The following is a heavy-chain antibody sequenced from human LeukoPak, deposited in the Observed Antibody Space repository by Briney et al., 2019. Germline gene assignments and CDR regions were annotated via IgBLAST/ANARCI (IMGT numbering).Heavy chain of an antibody. V-gene: IGHV1-69*04. J-gene: IGHJ5*02. CDR1: GGTFSSYA. D-gene: IGHD3-10*01. CDR2: IIPILGIA. Sequence: ASVKVSCKASGGTFSSYAISWVRQAPGQGLEWMGRIIPILGIANYAQKFQGRVTITADKSTSTAYMELSSLRSEDTAVYYCARDQMVRGKGQFDPWGQGTLVTVSS. CDR3: ARDQMVRGKGQFDP.